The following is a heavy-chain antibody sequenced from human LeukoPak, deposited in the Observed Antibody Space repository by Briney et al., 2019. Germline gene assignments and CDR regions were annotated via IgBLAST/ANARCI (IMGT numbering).Heavy chain of an antibody. D-gene: IGHD4-17*01. CDR3: ARYYSSVTNFDY. CDR2: INHSGST. Sequence: SETLSLTCAVYGGSSSGYYWSWIRQPPGKGLEWIGEINHSGSTNYNPSLKSRVTISVDTSKNQFSLQLNSVTPEDTAVYYCARYYSSVTNFDYWGQGTLVTVSS. J-gene: IGHJ4*02. V-gene: IGHV4-34*01. CDR1: GGSSSGYY.